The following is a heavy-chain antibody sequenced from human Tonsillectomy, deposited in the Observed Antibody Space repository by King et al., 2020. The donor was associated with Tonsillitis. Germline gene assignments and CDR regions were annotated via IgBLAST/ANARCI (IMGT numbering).Heavy chain of an antibody. V-gene: IGHV1-2*02. Sequence: QLVQSGAEVEKPGASMKVSCKASGYTFTDYYMHWVRQAPGQGLEWMGWINPGTGGTDFAQKFQGRVTMTRDTSVSTAYMELSSLTSDDTAVYYCARKEYRTSLDYWGQGTLVTVSS. CDR2: INPGTGGT. J-gene: IGHJ4*02. CDR3: ARKEYRTSLDY. D-gene: IGHD2/OR15-2a*01. CDR1: GYTFTDYY.